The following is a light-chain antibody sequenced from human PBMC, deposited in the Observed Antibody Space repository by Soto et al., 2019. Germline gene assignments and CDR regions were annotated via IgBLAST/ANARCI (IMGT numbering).Light chain of an antibody. CDR2: DVS. Sequence: QSVLTQPRSVSGSPGQSVTISCAGTSSDVGGYNYVSWYQQYPGTAPKLMIYDVSMRPSGVPDRFSGSKSGNTASLTISGLQAEDEADYYCCSYAGSYTFYGFGTGTKVTVL. V-gene: IGLV2-11*01. CDR3: CSYAGSYTFYG. J-gene: IGLJ1*01. CDR1: SSDVGGYNY.